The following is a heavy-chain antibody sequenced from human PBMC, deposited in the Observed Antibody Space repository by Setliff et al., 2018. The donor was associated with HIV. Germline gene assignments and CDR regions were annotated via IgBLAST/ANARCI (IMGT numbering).Heavy chain of an antibody. CDR3: ARVGGFFGEARPPPDY. Sequence: SETLSLTCAVSGASISSTTYYWGWVRQPPGKGLEWSGSIYNSGRTYYNLSLKSRVTISVDTSKNQFSLKLNSVTAADTAVYYCARVGGFFGEARPPPDYWGQGALVTVSS. V-gene: IGHV4-39*07. CDR2: IYNSGRT. J-gene: IGHJ4*02. D-gene: IGHD3-10*01. CDR1: GASISSTTYY.